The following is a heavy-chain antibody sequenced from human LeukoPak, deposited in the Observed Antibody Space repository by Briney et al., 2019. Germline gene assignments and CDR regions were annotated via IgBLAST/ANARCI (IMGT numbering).Heavy chain of an antibody. J-gene: IGHJ4*02. CDR3: ARYTSDGRNLEY. CDR2: IYYSGST. D-gene: IGHD5-24*01. Sequence: SETLSLTFTVSGGSISSYHWSWIRQPPGKGLDWIGYIYYSGSTSYNPSLKSRVTISVDTSKNQFSLKLSSVTAADTAVYYCARYTSDGRNLEYWGQGTLVTVSS. CDR1: GGSISSYH. V-gene: IGHV4-59*01.